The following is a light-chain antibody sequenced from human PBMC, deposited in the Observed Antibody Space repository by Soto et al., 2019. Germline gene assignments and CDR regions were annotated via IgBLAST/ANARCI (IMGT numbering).Light chain of an antibody. CDR2: GAS. Sequence: EVVTTQSPATLSVSAGETVTLSCRASQSVSTKLAWYQQKPGLAPRLLIFGASTRATGVPARFSGSGSGTEFTLTISSLQSEDFALYYCQQYNNWPPLTFGGGTKVEIK. V-gene: IGKV3-15*01. CDR3: QQYNNWPPLT. CDR1: QSVSTK. J-gene: IGKJ4*01.